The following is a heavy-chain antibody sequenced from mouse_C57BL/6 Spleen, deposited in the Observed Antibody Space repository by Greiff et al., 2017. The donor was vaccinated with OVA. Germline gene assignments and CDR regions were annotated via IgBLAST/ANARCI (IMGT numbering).Heavy chain of an antibody. Sequence: QVQLQQSGAELMKPGASVKLSCKATGYTFTGYWLEWVKQRPGQGLEWIGDIYPGSGSTNYTEKFTSKATLTVDTSSSTAYMQLSSMTSEDSAVYYCARGYYSNHLDYWGQGTTLTVSS. CDR1: GYTFTGYW. V-gene: IGHV1-55*01. CDR2: IYPGSGST. CDR3: ARGYYSNHLDY. J-gene: IGHJ2*01. D-gene: IGHD2-5*01.